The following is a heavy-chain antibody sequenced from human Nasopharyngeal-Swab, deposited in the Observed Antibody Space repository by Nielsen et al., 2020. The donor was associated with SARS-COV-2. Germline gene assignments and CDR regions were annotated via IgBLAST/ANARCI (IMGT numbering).Heavy chain of an antibody. D-gene: IGHD5-24*01. CDR3: ASTEMATIHPLDY. V-gene: IGHV3-7*01. J-gene: IGHJ4*02. Sequence: GESLKISCAASGFTFSSYWMSWVRQAPGKGLEWVANIKQDGSEKYYVDSVKGRFTISRDNAKNSLYLQMNSLRAEDTAVYYCASTEMATIHPLDYWGQGTLVTVSS. CDR2: IKQDGSEK. CDR1: GFTFSSYW.